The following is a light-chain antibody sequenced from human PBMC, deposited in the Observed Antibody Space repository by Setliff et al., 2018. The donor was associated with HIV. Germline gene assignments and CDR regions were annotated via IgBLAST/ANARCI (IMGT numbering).Light chain of an antibody. CDR3: CSYTGSNNYV. J-gene: IGLJ1*01. Sequence: QSALTQPASVSGSPGQSITISCTGTSSDIGSYILVSWYQQHPGRAPKLILYEITKRPSGVSNRFSGSKSGNTASLTISGLQAEDEADYYCCSYTGSNNYVFGTGTKVTVL. V-gene: IGLV2-23*02. CDR2: EIT. CDR1: SSDIGSYIL.